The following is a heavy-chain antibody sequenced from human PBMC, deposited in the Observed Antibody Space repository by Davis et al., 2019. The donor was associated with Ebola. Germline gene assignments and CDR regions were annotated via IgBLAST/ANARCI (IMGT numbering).Heavy chain of an antibody. CDR3: ARVIAVAGTCYYYGMDV. Sequence: GESLKISCAASGFTFSSYSTNWVRQAPGKGLEWVSSISSSSSYIYYADSVKGRFTISRDNAKNSLYLQMNSLRAEDTAVYYCARVIAVAGTCYYYGMDVWGQGTTVTVSS. J-gene: IGHJ6*02. D-gene: IGHD6-19*01. CDR1: GFTFSSYS. V-gene: IGHV3-21*01. CDR2: ISSSSSYI.